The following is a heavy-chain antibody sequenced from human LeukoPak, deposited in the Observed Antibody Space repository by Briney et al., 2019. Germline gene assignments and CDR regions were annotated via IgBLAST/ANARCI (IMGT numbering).Heavy chain of an antibody. CDR2: IIPVLGTT. J-gene: IGHJ6*03. Sequence: SVKVSCKASGGTFSNYAISWVRQAPGQGLEWMGGIIPVLGTTNYVQTFQNKVTITADESTSTTYMELSSLTSEDTAVYYCATSGGDYYYYSLDVWGKGTPVTISS. CDR3: ATSGGDYYYYSLDV. V-gene: IGHV1-69*13. CDR1: GGTFSNYA. D-gene: IGHD3-10*01.